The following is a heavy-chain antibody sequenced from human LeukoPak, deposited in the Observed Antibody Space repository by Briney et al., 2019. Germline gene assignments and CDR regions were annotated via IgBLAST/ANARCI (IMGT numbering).Heavy chain of an antibody. Sequence: SETLSLTCAVYGGSFSGYYWSWIRRPPGKGLEWIGYIYYSGSTNYNPSLKSRVTISVDTSKNQFSLKLSSVTAADTAVYYCARGPSGWAEYYYYYGMDVWGQGTTVTVSS. D-gene: IGHD6-19*01. J-gene: IGHJ6*02. CDR1: GGSFSGYY. CDR3: ARGPSGWAEYYYYYGMDV. V-gene: IGHV4-59*01. CDR2: IYYSGST.